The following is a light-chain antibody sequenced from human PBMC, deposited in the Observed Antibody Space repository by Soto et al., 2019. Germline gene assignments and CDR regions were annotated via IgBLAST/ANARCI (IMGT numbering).Light chain of an antibody. CDR2: GNS. CDR1: SSNIGAGYD. J-gene: IGLJ3*02. Sequence: QSVLTQPPSVSGAPGQRVTISCTGSSSNIGAGYDVHWYQQLPGTAPKLLISGNSNRPSGVPDRFSGSKSGTSASLAITGLQAEDEADYYRPSYDSSLSGWVFGGGTKLTVL. V-gene: IGLV1-40*01. CDR3: PSYDSSLSGWV.